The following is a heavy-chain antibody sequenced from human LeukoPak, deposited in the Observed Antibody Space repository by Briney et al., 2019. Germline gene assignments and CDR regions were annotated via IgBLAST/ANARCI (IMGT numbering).Heavy chain of an antibody. Sequence: PGGSLRLSCAASGFTFNSYEMNWVRQAPGKGLEWVSYISSSGSTIYYADSVKGRFTISRDNAKNSLYLQMNSLRAEDTAVYYCARPDSSGYYSDYYYMDVWGKGTTVTVSS. V-gene: IGHV3-48*03. CDR3: ARPDSSGYYSDYYYMDV. D-gene: IGHD3-22*01. CDR1: GFTFNSYE. J-gene: IGHJ6*03. CDR2: ISSSGSTI.